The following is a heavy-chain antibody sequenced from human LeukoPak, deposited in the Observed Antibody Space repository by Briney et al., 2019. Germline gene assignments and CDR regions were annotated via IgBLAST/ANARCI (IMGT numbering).Heavy chain of an antibody. CDR1: GGSISSGDYY. J-gene: IGHJ4*02. V-gene: IGHV4-30-4*01. CDR3: ATYTVTPLGYFDY. D-gene: IGHD4-17*01. Sequence: SQTLSLTCTVSGGSISSGDYYWSWIRQPPGKGLEWIWYIYYSGSTYYNPSLKSRVTISVDTSKNQFSLKLSSVTAADTAVYYCATYTVTPLGYFDYWGQGTLVTVSS. CDR2: IYYSGST.